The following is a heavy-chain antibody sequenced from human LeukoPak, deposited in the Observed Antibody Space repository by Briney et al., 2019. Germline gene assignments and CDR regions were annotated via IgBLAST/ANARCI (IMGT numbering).Heavy chain of an antibody. CDR2: INHSGST. V-gene: IGHV4-34*01. CDR1: GGSFSGYY. J-gene: IGHJ5*02. Sequence: SETLSLTCAVYGGSFSGYYWSWIRQPPGKGLEWIGEINHSGSTNYNPSLKSRVTISVDTSKNQFSLKLSSVTAADTAVYYCARGRNMNVFQRKNWFGPWGQGTLVTVSS. D-gene: IGHD2/OR15-2a*01. CDR3: ARGRNMNVFQRKNWFGP.